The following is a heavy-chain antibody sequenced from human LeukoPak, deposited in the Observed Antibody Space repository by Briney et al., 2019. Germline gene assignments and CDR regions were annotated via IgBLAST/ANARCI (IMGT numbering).Heavy chain of an antibody. CDR3: ARSNGSGSYIHWYFDL. CDR1: GYTFTGYY. Sequence: EASVKVSCKASGYTFTGYYIHWVRQAPGQGLEWMGWINPNSGGTNYAQKFQGRVTMTRDTSISTAYMESSRLRSDDTAVYYCARSNGSGSYIHWYFDLWGRGTLVTVSS. CDR2: INPNSGGT. V-gene: IGHV1-2*02. J-gene: IGHJ2*01. D-gene: IGHD3-10*01.